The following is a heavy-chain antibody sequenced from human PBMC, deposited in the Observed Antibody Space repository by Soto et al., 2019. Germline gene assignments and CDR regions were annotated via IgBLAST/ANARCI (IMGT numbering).Heavy chain of an antibody. CDR2: IHYRGST. CDR1: GGSISSNNYY. Sequence: QLQLQESGPGLVKASETLSLTCTVSGGSISSNNYYWGWIRQPPGKGLEWIGSIHYRGSTNYNPSLRSRVTISVDTSKNQFSLKLSSVTAADMAVYYCARHPYGLGRNWLDPWGQGTLVTVSS. J-gene: IGHJ5*02. CDR3: ARHPYGLGRNWLDP. D-gene: IGHD3-10*01. V-gene: IGHV4-39*01.